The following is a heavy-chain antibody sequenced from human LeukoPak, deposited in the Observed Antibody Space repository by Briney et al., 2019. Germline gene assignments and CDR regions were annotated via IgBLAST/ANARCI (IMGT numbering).Heavy chain of an antibody. Sequence: ETQSLTCTVSGGSISNYYWSWIRQPQGKGLEWIGYIYYSGSTNYNPSLKSRVTILVDTSKNQFSLKLSSVTAADTAVYYCARAVQLGHFDYWGQGTLVTVSS. CDR2: IYYSGST. V-gene: IGHV4-59*01. J-gene: IGHJ4*02. CDR1: GGSISNYY. D-gene: IGHD6-6*01. CDR3: ARAVQLGHFDY.